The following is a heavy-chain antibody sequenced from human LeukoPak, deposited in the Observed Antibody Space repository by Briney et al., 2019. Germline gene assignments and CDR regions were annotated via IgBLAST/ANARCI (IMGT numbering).Heavy chain of an antibody. V-gene: IGHV3-23*01. J-gene: IGHJ4*02. Sequence: GGSLRLSCAAAGFTFTNYSLTWVRQAPGKGLEWVSGISGNGGSTSYADSVKGRFTISRDNSKNTLYLQMNSLRAEDTAVYYCAKDRSSSTSCSNYWGQGTLVTVSS. CDR1: GFTFTNYS. CDR3: AKDRSSSTSCSNY. D-gene: IGHD2-2*01. CDR2: ISGNGGST.